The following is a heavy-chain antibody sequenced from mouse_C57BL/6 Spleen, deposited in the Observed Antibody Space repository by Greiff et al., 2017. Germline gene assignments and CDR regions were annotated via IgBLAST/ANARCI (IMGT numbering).Heavy chain of an antibody. D-gene: IGHD1-1*01. CDR2: ISYDGSN. CDR3: ARSYYGSYFDY. CDR1: GYSITSGYY. V-gene: IGHV3-6*01. Sequence: VQLQQSGPGLVKPSQSLSLTCSVTGYSITSGYYWNWIRQFPGNKLEWMGYISYDGSNNYNPSLKNRISITRDTSKNQFSLKLNSVTTEDTATYYCARSYYGSYFDYWGQGTTLTVSS. J-gene: IGHJ2*01.